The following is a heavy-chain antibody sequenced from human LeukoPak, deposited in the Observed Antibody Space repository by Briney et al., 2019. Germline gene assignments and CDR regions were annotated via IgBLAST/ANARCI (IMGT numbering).Heavy chain of an antibody. CDR1: GFTFSGSA. CDR2: IRSKANNYAT. Sequence: GRSLRLSCAASGFTFSGSAMHWVRQASGKGLEWVGRIRSKANNYATAYAASVKGRFTISRDDSKNTAYLQMNSLKTEDTAVYYCWGLGLSGSDVFDLWGQGTMVTVSS. J-gene: IGHJ3*01. V-gene: IGHV3-73*01. D-gene: IGHD5-12*01. CDR3: WGLGLSGSDVFDL.